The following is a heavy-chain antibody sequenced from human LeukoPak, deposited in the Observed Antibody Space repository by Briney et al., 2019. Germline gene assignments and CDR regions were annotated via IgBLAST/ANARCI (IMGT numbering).Heavy chain of an antibody. J-gene: IGHJ6*03. D-gene: IGHD2-2*01. CDR2: IYYSVST. CDR3: ARVTKTYYYYMDV. Sequence: PSETLSLTCTVSGGSISSYYWSWIRQPPGKGLEWIGYIYYSVSTNYNPSLKSRVTISVETSKNHFSLKLSSVTAADTAVYYCARVTKTYYYYMDVWGKGTTVTVSS. V-gene: IGHV4-59*01. CDR1: GGSISSYY.